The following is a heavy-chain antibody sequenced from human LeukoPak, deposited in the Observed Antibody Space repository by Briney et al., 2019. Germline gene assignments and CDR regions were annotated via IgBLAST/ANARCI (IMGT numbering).Heavy chain of an antibody. D-gene: IGHD5-12*01. J-gene: IGHJ4*02. Sequence: KSSQTLSLTCTVSGGSISSYYWSWIRQPPGKGLEWIGYIYYSGSTKYNPSLKSRVTISVDTSKNQFSLKLSSVTAADTAVYYCARHTGYSGYGASYYFDYWGQGTLVTVSS. CDR1: GGSISSYY. CDR2: IYYSGST. V-gene: IGHV4-59*08. CDR3: ARHTGYSGYGASYYFDY.